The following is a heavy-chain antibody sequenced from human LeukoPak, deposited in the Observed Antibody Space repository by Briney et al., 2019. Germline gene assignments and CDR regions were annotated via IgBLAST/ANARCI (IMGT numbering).Heavy chain of an antibody. CDR3: ARHEGIAAATDFDY. CDR2: IYPGDSDT. CDR1: GCGFTSYR. J-gene: IGHJ4*02. V-gene: IGHV5-51*01. Sequence: GESLKISCKGSGCGFTSYRIGWVRQMPGKGVEWMGIIYPGDSDTRHSPSFEGQVTISADKSINTAYLQWSSLKASDTAMYYCARHEGIAAATDFDYWGQGTLVTVSS. D-gene: IGHD6-13*01.